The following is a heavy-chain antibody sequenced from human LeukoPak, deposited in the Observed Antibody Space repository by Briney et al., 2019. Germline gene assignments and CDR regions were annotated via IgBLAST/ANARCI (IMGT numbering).Heavy chain of an antibody. CDR3: AKEGEYCSSTSCYHGMDV. J-gene: IGHJ6*02. CDR1: GVTFSSYA. Sequence: GGSLRLSCAASGVTFSSYAMSWVRQAPGKGLEWVSAISGSGGSTYYADSVKGRFTISRDNSKNTLYLQMNSLRAEDTAVYYCAKEGEYCSSTSCYHGMDVWGQGTTVTVSS. CDR2: ISGSGGST. D-gene: IGHD2-2*01. V-gene: IGHV3-23*01.